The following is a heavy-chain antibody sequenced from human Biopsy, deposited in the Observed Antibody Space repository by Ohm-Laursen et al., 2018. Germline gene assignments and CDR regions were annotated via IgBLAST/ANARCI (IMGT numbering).Heavy chain of an antibody. CDR2: IYTSGIT. J-gene: IGHJ6*02. CDR3: ARGSGYFKLDV. D-gene: IGHD5-12*01. V-gene: IGHV4-4*07. CDR1: GGSLSSYS. Sequence: SETLSLTCTVSGGSLSSYSWSWIRQPAGKGLEWIGQIYTSGITNYNPSLKSRFTMSVDTSKNKFSLRVTSVTAADTAIYYCARGSGYFKLDVWGQGTTVTVSS.